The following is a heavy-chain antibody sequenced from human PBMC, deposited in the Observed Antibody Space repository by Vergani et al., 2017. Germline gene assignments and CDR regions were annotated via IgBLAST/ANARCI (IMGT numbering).Heavy chain of an antibody. D-gene: IGHD3-3*01. Sequence: EVQLVESGGGLVQLGRSLRLSCTASGFPFGDYAMSWVRQAPGKGLEWVGFIRSKAYGGTTEYAASVKGRFTISRDDSKSIAYLQMNSLKTEDTAVYYCTRLRFVGWLTNWFDPWGQGTLVTVSS. CDR2: IRSKAYGGTT. CDR1: GFPFGDYA. V-gene: IGHV3-49*04. J-gene: IGHJ5*02. CDR3: TRLRFVGWLTNWFDP.